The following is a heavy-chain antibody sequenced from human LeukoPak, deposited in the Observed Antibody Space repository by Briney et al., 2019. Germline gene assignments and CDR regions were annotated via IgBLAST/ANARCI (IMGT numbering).Heavy chain of an antibody. Sequence: PGGSLRLSCAASGFTFSSYEMNWVRQAPGKGLEWVSYISSSGSTIYYADSVKGRFTISRDNSKNTLYLQMNSLRAEDTAVYYCANPWNYGDFLNWGQGTLVTVSS. CDR1: GFTFSSYE. D-gene: IGHD1-7*01. J-gene: IGHJ1*01. V-gene: IGHV3-48*03. CDR3: ANPWNYGDFLN. CDR2: ISSSGSTI.